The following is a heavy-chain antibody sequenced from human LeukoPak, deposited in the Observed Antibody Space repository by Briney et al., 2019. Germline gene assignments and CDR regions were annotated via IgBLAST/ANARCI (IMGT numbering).Heavy chain of an antibody. CDR1: GGSISNTNW. Sequence: SEALSLTCGASGGSISNTNWWSWVRQPPGQGLEWIGEISLTGLTHYNPSLESRVTVSLDKSKNQLSLNLTSVTAADTAVYYCSRENGAFSPFGYWGQRTLVTVLS. CDR3: SRENGAFSPFGY. V-gene: IGHV4-4*02. J-gene: IGHJ4*02. D-gene: IGHD2-8*01. CDR2: ISLTGLT.